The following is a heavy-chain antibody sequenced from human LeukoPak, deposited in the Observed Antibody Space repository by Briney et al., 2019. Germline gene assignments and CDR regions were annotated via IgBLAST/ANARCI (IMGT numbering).Heavy chain of an antibody. CDR3: VARGGWARFDY. CDR1: GFIFSDYS. CDR2: ITDDSKTM. D-gene: IGHD6-19*01. Sequence: GGSLRLFCEASGFIFSDYSMNWIRQAPGKGLEWTSYITDDSKTMYYADSVKGRFTISRDNAKNALYLQMNSLRGEDTAVYYCVARGGWARFDYWGQGTLVTVSS. J-gene: IGHJ4*02. V-gene: IGHV3-48*04.